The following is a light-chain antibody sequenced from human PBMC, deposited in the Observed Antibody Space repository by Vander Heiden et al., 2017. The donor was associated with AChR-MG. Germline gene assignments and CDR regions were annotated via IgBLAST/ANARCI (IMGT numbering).Light chain of an antibody. CDR3: QQYGSSPPVT. CDR2: GAS. Sequence: ILLTQSPGPLPSPPGERPTIPCRASQSGTSSYLAWYQQKPGQDPRLLIYGASSRATGIPDRCSGSGSGTDFTLTITRLEHEDFAVYYCQQYGSSPPVTFGQGTRLEIK. V-gene: IGKV3-20*01. CDR1: QSGTSSY. J-gene: IGKJ5*01.